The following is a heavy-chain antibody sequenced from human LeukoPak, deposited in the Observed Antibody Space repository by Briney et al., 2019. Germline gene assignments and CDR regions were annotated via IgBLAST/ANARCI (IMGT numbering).Heavy chain of an antibody. J-gene: IGHJ5*02. CDR2: ISYDGSNK. CDR1: GFTFSSYA. Sequence: GGSLRLSCAASGFTFSSYAMHWVRQAPGKGLEWVAVISYDGSNKYYADSVKGRFTISRDNSKNTLYLQMNSLRAEDTAVYYCASSGIAAAGTRPVWFDPWGRGTLVTVSP. V-gene: IGHV3-30-3*01. CDR3: ASSGIAAAGTRPVWFDP. D-gene: IGHD6-13*01.